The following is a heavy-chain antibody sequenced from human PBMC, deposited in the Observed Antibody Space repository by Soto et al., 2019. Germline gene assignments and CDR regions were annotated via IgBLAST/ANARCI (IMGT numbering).Heavy chain of an antibody. CDR3: TTDWIAKGRYYVFSMAT. CDR2: IIKTSEGGTT. D-gene: IGHD3-3*01. Sequence: ELQLEESGGGLAKPGGSLRVSCAASGFTFRNAWMNWVRQAPGKGLEWVGRIIKTSEGGTTDYAAPVKDRFTISRDDSKNTLYLQMNSLRSEDTAVYYCTTDWIAKGRYYVFSMATWGQGTLVTVSS. CDR1: GFTFRNAW. V-gene: IGHV3-15*07. J-gene: IGHJ5*02.